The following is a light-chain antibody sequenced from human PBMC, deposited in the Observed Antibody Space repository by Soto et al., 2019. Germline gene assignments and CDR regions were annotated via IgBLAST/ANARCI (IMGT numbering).Light chain of an antibody. CDR3: SSYRTGRPFV. Sequence: QSALTQPASVSGSPGQSIAISCTGTSSDVGGYNYVSWYQQLPGKAPKLLISEVSNRPSGVSHRFSGSKSGNTASLTISGLQAEDEADYYCSSYRTGRPFVFGTWTKLTVL. V-gene: IGLV2-14*01. CDR1: SSDVGGYNY. J-gene: IGLJ1*01. CDR2: EVS.